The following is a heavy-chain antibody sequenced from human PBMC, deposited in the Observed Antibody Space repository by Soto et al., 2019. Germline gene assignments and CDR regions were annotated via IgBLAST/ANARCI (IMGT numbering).Heavy chain of an antibody. CDR1: GGSISSYY. CDR3: ARSSRGFGVITPYDY. J-gene: IGHJ4*02. V-gene: IGHV4-59*08. CDR2: IYYTGNT. D-gene: IGHD3-3*01. Sequence: SLTCTVSGGSISSYYWSWIRQPPGKGLEWIGYIYYTGNTYYNPALTSRVTISVDASKNQVSLKLGSVTAADTAVYYCARSSRGFGVITPYDYWGQGTPVTVSS.